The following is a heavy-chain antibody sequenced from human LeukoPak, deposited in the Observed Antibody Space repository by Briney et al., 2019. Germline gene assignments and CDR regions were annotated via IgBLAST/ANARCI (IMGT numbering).Heavy chain of an antibody. Sequence: SETLSLTCTVSGGSISSYYWSWIRQPPGKGLEWIGYIYYSGSTNYNPSLKSRVTISVDTSKNQFSLKLSSVTAADTAVYYCAGFVKVAGYFDYRGQGTLVTVSS. D-gene: IGHD6-19*01. CDR3: AGFVKVAGYFDY. V-gene: IGHV4-59*01. CDR1: GGSISSYY. CDR2: IYYSGST. J-gene: IGHJ4*02.